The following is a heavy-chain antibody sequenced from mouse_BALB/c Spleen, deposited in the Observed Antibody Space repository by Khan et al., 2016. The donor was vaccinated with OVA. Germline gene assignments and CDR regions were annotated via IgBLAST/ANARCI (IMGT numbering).Heavy chain of an antibody. CDR3: ARNGNYWYFDV. D-gene: IGHD2-1*01. CDR2: INTYTGEP. Sequence: QIQLVQSGPELKKPGETVKISCKASGYTFTNYGMNWVKQAPGKGLKWMGWINTYTGEPTYADDFKGRFAFSLETSASTAYLQINNLKNEDTATYFCARNGNYWYFDVCGAGTTVTFSS. V-gene: IGHV9-3-1*01. J-gene: IGHJ1*01. CDR1: GYTFTNYG.